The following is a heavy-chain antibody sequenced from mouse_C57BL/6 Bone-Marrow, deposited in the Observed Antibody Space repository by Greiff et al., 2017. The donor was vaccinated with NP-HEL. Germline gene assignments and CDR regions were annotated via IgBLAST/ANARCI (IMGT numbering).Heavy chain of an antibody. CDR2: IDPSDSYT. J-gene: IGHJ4*01. CDR1: GYTFTSYW. Sequence: QVQLQQPGAELVMPGASVKLSCKASGYTFTSYWMHWVKQRPGQGLEWIGEIDPSDSYTNYNQKFKGKSTLPVDKSSSTAYMQLSSLTSEDAAVYYCARPYGSSYGDYYAMDYWGQGTSVTVSS. V-gene: IGHV1-69*01. CDR3: ARPYGSSYGDYYAMDY. D-gene: IGHD1-1*01.